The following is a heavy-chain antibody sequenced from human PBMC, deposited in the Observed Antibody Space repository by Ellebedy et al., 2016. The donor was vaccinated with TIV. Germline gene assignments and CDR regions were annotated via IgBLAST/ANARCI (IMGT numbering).Heavy chain of an antibody. J-gene: IGHJ4*02. CDR1: GYTFTSYY. CDR2: INPSGGST. D-gene: IGHD6-19*01. V-gene: IGHV1-46*01. Sequence: ASVKVSCXASGYTFTSYYMHWVRQAPGQGLEWMGIINPSGGSTSYAQKFQGRVTMTRDTSTSTVYMELSSLRSEDTAVYYCARVSEQWLAIPTGTGFDYWGQGTLVTVSS. CDR3: ARVSEQWLAIPTGTGFDY.